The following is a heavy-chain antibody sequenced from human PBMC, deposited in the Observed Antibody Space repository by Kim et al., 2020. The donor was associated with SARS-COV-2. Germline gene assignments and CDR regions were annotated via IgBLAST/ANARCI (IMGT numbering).Heavy chain of an antibody. J-gene: IGHJ4*02. CDR1: GGSISSYY. Sequence: SETLSLTCTVSGGSISSYYWSWIRQPPGKGLEWIGYIYYSGSTNYNPSLKSRVTISVDTSKNQFSLKLSSVTAADTAVYYCARVGGYSGYVDFDYWGQGT. CDR2: IYYSGST. D-gene: IGHD5-12*01. V-gene: IGHV4-59*01. CDR3: ARVGGYSGYVDFDY.